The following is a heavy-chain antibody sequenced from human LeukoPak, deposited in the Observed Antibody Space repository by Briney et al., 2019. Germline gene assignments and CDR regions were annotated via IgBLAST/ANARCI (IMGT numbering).Heavy chain of an antibody. D-gene: IGHD5-12*01. Sequence: SVKVSCKASGGTFSSHAISWVRQAPGQGLEWVGGIIPIFGTTNYAQKFQGRVTITTDESTSTGYMELSSLRSDDTAVYYCARGDSGYDYGFDNWGQGTLVTVSS. CDR1: GGTFSSHA. J-gene: IGHJ4*02. V-gene: IGHV1-69*05. CDR2: IIPIFGTT. CDR3: ARGDSGYDYGFDN.